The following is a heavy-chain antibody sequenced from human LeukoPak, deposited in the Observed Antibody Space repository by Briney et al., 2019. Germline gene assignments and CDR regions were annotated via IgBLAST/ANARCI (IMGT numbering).Heavy chain of an antibody. J-gene: IGHJ6*03. CDR1: GYSISSGYH. V-gene: IGHV4-38-2*01. CDR3: ARHASSKVVPAAMGPYYFYYMDV. CDR2: IYHSGTT. Sequence: AETLSLTCAASGYSISSGYHWGWIRQPPGKGLEWTGSIYHSGTTYYNPSLKSRVTISVDTSKNQFSLKLSSVTAVDTAVYYCARHASSKVVPAAMGPYYFYYMDVWGKGTTVTVSS. D-gene: IGHD2-2*01.